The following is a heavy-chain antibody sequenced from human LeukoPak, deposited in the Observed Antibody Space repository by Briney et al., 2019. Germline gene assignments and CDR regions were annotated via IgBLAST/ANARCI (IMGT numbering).Heavy chain of an antibody. CDR1: GGSFSGYY. V-gene: IGHV4-34*01. Sequence: KSSETLSLTCAVYGGSFSGYYWSWIRQPPGKGLEWIGEINHSGSTNYNPSLKSRVTISVDTSKNQFSLKLSSVTAADTAVYYCARTTRPGYSYVTGIGYWAQEPLVTVPS. CDR2: INHSGST. CDR3: ARTTRPGYSYVTGIGY. J-gene: IGHJ4*02. D-gene: IGHD5-18*01.